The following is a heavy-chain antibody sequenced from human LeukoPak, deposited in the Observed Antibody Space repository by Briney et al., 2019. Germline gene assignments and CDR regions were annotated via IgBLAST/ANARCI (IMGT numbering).Heavy chain of an antibody. Sequence: GGSLRLSCAASGFTFSSYDIHWVRQAPGKGLGWVSYISSSGSTIYYADSVKGRFTISRDNAKNSLYQQMNSLRAEDTAVYYCARLMGLNSSAYYTLRGYWGQGTLVTVSS. CDR1: GFTFSSYD. CDR2: ISSSGSTI. CDR3: ARLMGLNSSAYYTLRGY. V-gene: IGHV3-48*04. D-gene: IGHD3-22*01. J-gene: IGHJ4*02.